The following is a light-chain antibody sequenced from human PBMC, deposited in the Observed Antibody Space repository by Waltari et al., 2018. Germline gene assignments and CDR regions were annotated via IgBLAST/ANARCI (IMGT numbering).Light chain of an antibody. CDR2: GAS. CDR3: QQYGSSPPVYT. CDR1: QTVSSSY. Sequence: EIVLTQSPGTLSLSPGERATLSYRASQTVSSSYLAWYQQKPGQAPRLLIYGASSSATGIPDRFSGSGSGTDFTLTISRLEPEDVAVYYCQQYGSSPPVYTFGQGTKLEIK. V-gene: IGKV3-20*01. J-gene: IGKJ2*01.